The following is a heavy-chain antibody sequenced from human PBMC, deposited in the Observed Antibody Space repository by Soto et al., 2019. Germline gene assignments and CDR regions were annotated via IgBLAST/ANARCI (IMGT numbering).Heavy chain of an antibody. V-gene: IGHV3-33*01. CDR2: IWYDGSNK. CDR3: ARDLYYYDSSGPPFL. CDR1: GLTFSSYG. Sequence: QAGGSLRLSCAASGLTFSSYGMHWVRQAPGKGLEWVAVIWYDGSNKYYADSVKGRFTISRDNSKNTLYLQMNSLRAEDTAVYYCARDLYYYDSSGPPFLWGQGTTVTVSS. J-gene: IGHJ6*02. D-gene: IGHD3-22*01.